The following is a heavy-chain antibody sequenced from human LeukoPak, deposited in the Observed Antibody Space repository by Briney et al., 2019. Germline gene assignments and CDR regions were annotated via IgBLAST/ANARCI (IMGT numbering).Heavy chain of an antibody. CDR3: ARDRYYYDSSGFYYFDY. D-gene: IGHD3-22*01. CDR2: IHTSGST. J-gene: IGHJ4*02. Sequence: PSETLSLTCTVSGVSISSYYWSWIRQPAGKGLEWIGRIHTSGSTNYNPSLKSRVTMSVDTPKNQFSLKLSSVTVADTAVYYCARDRYYYDSSGFYYFDYWGQGTLVTVSS. CDR1: GVSISSYY. V-gene: IGHV4-4*07.